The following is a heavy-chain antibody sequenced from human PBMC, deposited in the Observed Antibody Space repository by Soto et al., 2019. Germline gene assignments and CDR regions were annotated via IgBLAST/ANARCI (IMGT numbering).Heavy chain of an antibody. Sequence: XXTLSLTCTVSCGSITSYYWSWIRQPPGKGLEWIGXIYYSXSTDYNNSLKXXVTISVDXXKNQFSLKMSSVTAADTAVYYCASYDILTSDDYWGQGTLVTVSS. CDR2: IYYSXST. J-gene: IGHJ4*02. CDR3: ASYDILTSDDY. D-gene: IGHD3-9*01. V-gene: IGHV4-59*08. CDR1: CGSITSYY.